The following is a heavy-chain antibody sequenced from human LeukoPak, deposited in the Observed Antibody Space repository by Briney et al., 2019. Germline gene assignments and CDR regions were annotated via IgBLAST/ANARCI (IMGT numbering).Heavy chain of an antibody. J-gene: IGHJ6*02. D-gene: IGHD6-19*01. Sequence: SETLSLTCTVSGGSISSYYWSWIRQPAGKGLEWIGRIYTSGSTNYNPSLKSRVTMSVDTSKNQFSLKLSSVTAADTAVYYCARGCSSGWPYYYYGMDVWGQGTTVTVSS. CDR1: GGSISSYY. CDR2: IYTSGST. V-gene: IGHV4-4*07. CDR3: ARGCSSGWPYYYYGMDV.